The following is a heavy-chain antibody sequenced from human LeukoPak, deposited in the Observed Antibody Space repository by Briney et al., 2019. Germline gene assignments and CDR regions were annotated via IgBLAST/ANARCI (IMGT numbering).Heavy chain of an antibody. Sequence: PSETLSLTCTVSGGSISTFYWSWLRQPPGKGLEWIGYIYYSGSTNYNPSLKSRVTISVDTSKNQFSLRLSSVTAADTAMYYCAREDPQTTVPEGLDVWGQGTTVTVSS. CDR3: AREDPQTTVPEGLDV. CDR2: IYYSGST. D-gene: IGHD4-17*01. J-gene: IGHJ6*02. V-gene: IGHV4-59*01. CDR1: GGSISTFY.